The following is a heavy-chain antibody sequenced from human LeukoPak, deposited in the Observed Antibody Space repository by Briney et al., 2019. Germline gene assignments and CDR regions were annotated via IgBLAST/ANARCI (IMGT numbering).Heavy chain of an antibody. D-gene: IGHD4-17*01. CDR1: GFTFSSYA. J-gene: IGHJ4*02. CDR2: INGGGYTT. V-gene: IGHV3-23*01. Sequence: GGSLRLSCAASGFTFSSYAMSWVRQAPGKGLEWVSAINGGGYTTYYADSVKGRFTISRDNVKNSLYLQMNSLRAEDTAVYYCARDLQDGVPTGYWGQGTLVTVSS. CDR3: ARDLQDGVPTGY.